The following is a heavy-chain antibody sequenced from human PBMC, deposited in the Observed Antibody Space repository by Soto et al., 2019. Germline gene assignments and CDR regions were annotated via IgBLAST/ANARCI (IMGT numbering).Heavy chain of an antibody. CDR2: MNPNSGNT. Sequence: ASVKVSCKASGYTFTSYDINWVRQATGQGLEWMGWMNPNSGNTGYAQKFQGRVTMTRNTSISTAYMELGSLRSEDTAVYYCARGSSFTIFGVAITHYYYYYMDVWGKGTTVTVSS. D-gene: IGHD3-3*01. CDR1: GYTFTSYD. CDR3: ARGSSFTIFGVAITHYYYYYMDV. J-gene: IGHJ6*03. V-gene: IGHV1-8*01.